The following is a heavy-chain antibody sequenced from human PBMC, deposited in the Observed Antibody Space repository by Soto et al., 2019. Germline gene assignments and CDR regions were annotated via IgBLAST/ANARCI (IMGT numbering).Heavy chain of an antibody. CDR2: IWYDGSNK. V-gene: IGHV3-33*01. D-gene: IGHD6-6*01. CDR3: ARSPPGVAGRYYFDF. J-gene: IGHJ4*02. CDR1: GFAFSSYG. Sequence: QVQLVESGGGVVQPGRSLRLSCAASGFAFSSYGMHWVRQTPGKGLEWVALIWYDGSNKYYADSVKGRFTISRDNSKNPLYLQMHSRRAEDTAVYFCARSPPGVAGRYYFDFWGQGTLVTVSS.